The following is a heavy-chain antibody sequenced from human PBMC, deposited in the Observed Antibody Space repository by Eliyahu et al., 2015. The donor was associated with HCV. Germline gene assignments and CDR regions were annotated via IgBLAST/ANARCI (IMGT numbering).Heavy chain of an antibody. J-gene: IGHJ5*02. V-gene: IGHV4-39*07. Sequence: GGSISSSSYYWGWIRQPPGKGLEWIGSIYYSGSTYYNPSLKSRVTISVDTSKNQFSLKLSSVTAADTAVYYCARDLGVTAIKWFDPWGQGTLVTVSS. CDR1: GGSISSSSYY. CDR2: IYYSGST. CDR3: ARDLGVTAIKWFDP. D-gene: IGHD2-21*02.